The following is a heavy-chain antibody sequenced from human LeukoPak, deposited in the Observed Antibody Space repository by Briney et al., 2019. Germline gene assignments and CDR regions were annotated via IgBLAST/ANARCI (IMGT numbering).Heavy chain of an antibody. D-gene: IGHD5-12*01. CDR2: TSGSGGST. V-gene: IGHV3-23*01. CDR3: AKDVEVATTPRAFDI. CDR1: GFTFSSYG. Sequence: GGTLRLSCAASGFTFSSYGMSWVRQAPGKGLEWVSATSGSGGSTYYADSVKGRFTISRDNSKNTLYLQMNSLRAEDTAVYYCAKDVEVATTPRAFDIWGQGTMVTVSS. J-gene: IGHJ3*02.